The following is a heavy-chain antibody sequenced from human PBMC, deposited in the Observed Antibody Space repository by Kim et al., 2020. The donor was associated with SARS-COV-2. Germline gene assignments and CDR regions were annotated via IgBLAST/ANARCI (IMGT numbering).Heavy chain of an antibody. CDR3: ARPRSGWFDAFDI. D-gene: IGHD6-19*01. V-gene: IGHV1-46*01. CDR2: INPSGGST. J-gene: IGHJ3*02. CDR1: GYTFTNYY. Sequence: ASVKVSCKASGYTFTNYYMHWVRQAPGQGLEWMGIINPSGGSTSYAQKFQGRVTMPRDTSTSTVYMELSSLRSEDTAVYYCARPRSGWFDAFDIWGQGTMVTVSS.